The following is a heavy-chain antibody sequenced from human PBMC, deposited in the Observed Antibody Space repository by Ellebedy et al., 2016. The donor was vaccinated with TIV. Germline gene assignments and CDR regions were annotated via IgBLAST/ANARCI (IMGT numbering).Heavy chain of an antibody. CDR3: ATQRTYYYGSGSYRWFDP. Sequence: GSLRLSCAVYGGSFSGYYWSWIRQPPGKGLEWIGSIYYSGSTYYNPSLKSRVTISVDTSKNQFSLKLSSVTAADTAVYYCATQRTYYYGSGSYRWFDPWGQGTLVTVSS. J-gene: IGHJ5*02. CDR1: GGSFSGYY. D-gene: IGHD3-10*01. V-gene: IGHV4-34*01. CDR2: IYYSGST.